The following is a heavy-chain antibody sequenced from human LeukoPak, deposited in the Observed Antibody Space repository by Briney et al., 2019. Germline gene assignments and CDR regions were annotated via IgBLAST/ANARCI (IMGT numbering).Heavy chain of an antibody. CDR3: ARVNLDINALDI. CDR1: GGSISSGDYY. V-gene: IGHV4-30-4*08. J-gene: IGHJ3*02. Sequence: DPSETLSLTCTVSGGSISSGDYYWSWIRQPPGKGLEWIGYIYFSGSTYYNPSLKSRVTISVDTSKNQFSLKLSSVTAADTAVYYCARVNLDINALDIWGQGTMVTVSS. CDR2: IYFSGST. D-gene: IGHD1-7*01.